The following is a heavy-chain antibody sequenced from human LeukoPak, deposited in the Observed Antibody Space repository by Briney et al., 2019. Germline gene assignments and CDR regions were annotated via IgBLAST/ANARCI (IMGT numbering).Heavy chain of an antibody. Sequence: PGGSLRLSCAASGFTFSNYFMHWVRQAPGKGLEWVADIASDGSHTFYVESVKGRFTISRDNSKNTLYLQMNSLGPEDTAVYFCARERQETVIHSGAFDIWGQGTMVTVSS. CDR3: ARERQETVIHSGAFDI. CDR2: IASDGSHT. CDR1: GFTFSNYF. J-gene: IGHJ3*02. V-gene: IGHV3-30-3*01. D-gene: IGHD2-21*02.